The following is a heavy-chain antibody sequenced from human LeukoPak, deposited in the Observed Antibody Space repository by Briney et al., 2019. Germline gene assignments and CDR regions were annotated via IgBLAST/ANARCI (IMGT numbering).Heavy chain of an antibody. CDR1: GYTFTGYY. CDR3: ASFEYSSSPPEFDY. J-gene: IGHJ4*02. D-gene: IGHD6-6*01. V-gene: IGHV1-2*02. CDR2: INPNSGGT. Sequence: GASVKVSCKASGYTFTGYYMHWVRQAPGQGLEWMGWINPNSGGTNYAQKFQGRVTMTRDTSTSTACMELSRLRSDDTAVYYCASFEYSSSPPEFDYWGQGTLVTVSS.